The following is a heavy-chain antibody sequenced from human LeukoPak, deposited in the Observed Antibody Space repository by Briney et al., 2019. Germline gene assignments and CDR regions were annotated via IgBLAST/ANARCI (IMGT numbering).Heavy chain of an antibody. D-gene: IGHD4-23*01. CDR1: GGSITSTNW. CDR2: VYHSGST. CDR3: ARNAGNSDVDY. J-gene: IGHJ4*02. V-gene: IGHV4-4*02. Sequence: SETLSLTCAVSGGSITSTNWWTWVRQPPGKGLDWIGEVYHSGSTNYNPSLKSRVTISVDKSKNHFSLKLNSVTAADTAVYYCARNAGNSDVDYWGQGTRVTVSS.